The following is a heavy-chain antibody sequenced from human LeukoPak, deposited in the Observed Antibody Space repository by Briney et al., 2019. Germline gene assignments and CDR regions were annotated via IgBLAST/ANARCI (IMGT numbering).Heavy chain of an antibody. CDR3: AKDRYRLDYYYMDV. J-gene: IGHJ6*03. D-gene: IGHD1-1*01. CDR2: ISYDGSNT. Sequence: PGRSLRLSCAASGFTFSSYGMDWVCQAPGKGQERVSVISYDGSNTYYADSVKGRFTISRDNSKNTLYLQMNSLRAEDTAVYYCAKDRYRLDYYYMDVWGKGTTVTISS. V-gene: IGHV3-30*18. CDR1: GFTFSSYG.